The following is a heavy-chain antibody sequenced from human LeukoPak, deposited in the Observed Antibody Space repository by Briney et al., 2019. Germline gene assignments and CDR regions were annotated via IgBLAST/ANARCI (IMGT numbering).Heavy chain of an antibody. CDR2: IHHSGAT. Sequence: SETLSLTCGVSGYFTSSGTYWGWIRQPPGKGLEWIGSIHHSGATYYKPSLKSRVTISVDTSKNQFSLKLSSVTAADTAVYYCARGREAHCSSTSCYTEVAGYWGQGTLVTVSS. CDR3: ARGREAHCSSTSCYTEVAGY. D-gene: IGHD2-2*02. V-gene: IGHV4-38-2*01. CDR1: GYFTSSGTY. J-gene: IGHJ4*02.